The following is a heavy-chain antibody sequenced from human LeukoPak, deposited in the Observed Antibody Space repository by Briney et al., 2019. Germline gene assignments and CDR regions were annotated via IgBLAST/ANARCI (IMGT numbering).Heavy chain of an antibody. CDR2: INSDGSRT. D-gene: IGHD2-21*02. CDR3: AKLVTTATPVDY. J-gene: IGHJ4*02. V-gene: IGHV3-74*01. Sequence: PGGSLRLSCAASGFTFTTYWMYWARQAPGKGLVWVSGINSDGSRTIYADSVKGRFTISRDNAKNTLYMQMNSLRVEDTAVYYCAKLVTTATPVDYWGQGTLVTVSS. CDR1: GFTFTTYW.